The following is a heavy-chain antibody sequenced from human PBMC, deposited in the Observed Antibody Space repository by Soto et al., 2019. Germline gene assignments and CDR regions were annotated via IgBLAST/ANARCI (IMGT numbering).Heavy chain of an antibody. J-gene: IGHJ5*02. CDR2: IDHSGST. CDR3: ARGRQWLSRSNWFDP. Sequence: LSLTCAVSGFSISSGYYWGWIRQPPGKGLEWIGNIDHSGSTYYNPSLKSRVTISVDTSKNQFSLKLTSVTAADTAVYYCARGRQWLSRSNWFDPWGQGTLVTVSS. CDR1: GFSISSGYY. V-gene: IGHV4-38-2*01. D-gene: IGHD6-19*01.